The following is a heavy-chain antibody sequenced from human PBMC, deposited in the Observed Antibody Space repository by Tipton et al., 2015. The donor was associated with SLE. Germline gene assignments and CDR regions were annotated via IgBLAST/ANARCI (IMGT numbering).Heavy chain of an antibody. CDR1: GGSISSHY. Sequence: TLSLTCTVSGGSISSHYWTWIRQPAGKGLEWIGNIHTSGSTNYNPSLKSRVTISVDTSKNQFSLKLSSVTAADTAVYYCARAVKQQLVRTSKWVYYMDVWGKGTTVTVSS. CDR3: ARAVKQQLVRTSKWVYYMDV. D-gene: IGHD6-13*01. J-gene: IGHJ6*03. V-gene: IGHV4-4*07. CDR2: IHTSGST.